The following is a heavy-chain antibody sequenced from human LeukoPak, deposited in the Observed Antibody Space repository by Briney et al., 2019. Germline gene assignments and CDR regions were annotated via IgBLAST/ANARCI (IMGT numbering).Heavy chain of an antibody. V-gene: IGHV3-30*18. D-gene: IGHD4-23*01. Sequence: GGSLRLSCAASGFTFSSYGMHWVRQAPGKGLEWVAVISYDGSNKYYAGSVKGRFTISRDNSKNTLYLQMNSLRAEDTAVYYCAKAEPVASDYFDYWGQGTLVTVSP. CDR2: ISYDGSNK. J-gene: IGHJ4*02. CDR1: GFTFSSYG. CDR3: AKAEPVASDYFDY.